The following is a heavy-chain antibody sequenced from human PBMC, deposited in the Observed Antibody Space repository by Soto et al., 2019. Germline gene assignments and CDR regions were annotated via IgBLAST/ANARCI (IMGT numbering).Heavy chain of an antibody. CDR3: ARSVVVVATPPDY. CDR1: GFTFSSYA. D-gene: IGHD2-15*01. CDR2: ISYDGSNK. V-gene: IGHV3-30-3*01. Sequence: GGSLRLSCAASGFTFSSYAMHWVRQAPGKGLEWVAVISYDGSNKYYADSVKGRFTISRDNSKNTLYLQMNSLRAEDTAVYYCARSVVVVATPPDYWGQGTLVTVSS. J-gene: IGHJ4*02.